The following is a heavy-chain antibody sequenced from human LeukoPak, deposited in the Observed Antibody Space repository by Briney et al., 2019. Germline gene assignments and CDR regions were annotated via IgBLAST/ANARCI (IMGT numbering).Heavy chain of an antibody. CDR3: TTEEILGYFDY. V-gene: IGHV3-15*01. J-gene: IGHJ4*02. CDR1: GFTFSSYS. CDR2: IKSKTDGGTT. Sequence: GGSLRLSCAASGFTFSSYSMNWVRQAPGKGLEWVGRIKSKTDGGTTDYAAPVKGRFTISRDDSKNTLYLQMNSLKTEDTAVYYCTTEEILGYFDYWGQGTLVTVSS. D-gene: IGHD2/OR15-2a*01.